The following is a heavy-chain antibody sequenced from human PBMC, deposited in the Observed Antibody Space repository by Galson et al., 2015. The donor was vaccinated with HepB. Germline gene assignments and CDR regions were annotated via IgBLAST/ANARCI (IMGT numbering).Heavy chain of an antibody. CDR1: GFTVSSNY. J-gene: IGHJ3*02. CDR3: ARDGGYSYGDAFDI. CDR2: IYSGGST. D-gene: IGHD5-18*01. Sequence: SLRLSCAASGFTVSSNYMSWVRQAPGKGLEWVSVIYSGGSTYYADSVKGRFTISRDNSKNTLYLQMNSLRAEDTAVYYCARDGGYSYGDAFDIWGQGTMVTVSS. V-gene: IGHV3-66*02.